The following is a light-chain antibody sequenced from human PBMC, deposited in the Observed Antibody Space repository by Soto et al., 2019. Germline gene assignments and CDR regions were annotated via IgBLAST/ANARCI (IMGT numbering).Light chain of an antibody. J-gene: IGKJ1*01. CDR3: QQYNNWPPWT. Sequence: EILMTQSPATLSVSPGERATLSCRASQSVSSNLAWYQQKPGQAPRLLIYGASTRATGIPARFSGSGSGTEFTLTISSLKSEDFAVYYCQQYNNWPPWTFGHGTKVDIK. CDR2: GAS. CDR1: QSVSSN. V-gene: IGKV3-15*01.